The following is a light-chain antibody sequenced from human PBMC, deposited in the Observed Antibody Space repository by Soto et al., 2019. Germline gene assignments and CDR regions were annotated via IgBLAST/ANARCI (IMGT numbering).Light chain of an antibody. Sequence: EIVLTQSPATLSSSPGERATLSCRASQTVSNKLAWYQHKPGQAPRLLIYDTSNRATGIPARFSGSGSGTDFTLTISSLEPEDFAFYYCQQYGSSPLTFGGGTKVDIK. CDR2: DTS. J-gene: IGKJ4*01. CDR1: QTVSNK. CDR3: QQYGSSPLT. V-gene: IGKV3-11*01.